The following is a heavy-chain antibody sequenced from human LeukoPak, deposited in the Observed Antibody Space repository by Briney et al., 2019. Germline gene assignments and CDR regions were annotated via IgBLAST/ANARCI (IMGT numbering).Heavy chain of an antibody. V-gene: IGHV1-18*01. CDR3: ARDRRDYYDSSGYYSFFLF. Sequence: ASVKVSCKASGYTLTNYGISWVRQAPGQGLEWMGWISAYNGNTNYAQKLQGRVTMTTDTSTSTAYMELRSLRSDDTAMYYCARDRRDYYDSSGYYSFFLFWGQGTLVTVSS. D-gene: IGHD3-22*01. J-gene: IGHJ4*02. CDR1: GYTLTNYG. CDR2: ISAYNGNT.